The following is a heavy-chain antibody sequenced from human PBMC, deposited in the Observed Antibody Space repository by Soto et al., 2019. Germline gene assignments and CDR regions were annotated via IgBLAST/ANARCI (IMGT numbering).Heavy chain of an antibody. CDR1: GGSVSRGTNY. CDR2: IYYSGST. J-gene: IGHJ4*02. V-gene: IGHV4-61*01. Sequence: QVQLQESGPGLVKPSETLSLTCTVSGGSVSRGTNYWSWIRQPLGKGLEWIGSIYYSGSTNYSTSLKSRVTISVDTSKNQFSLKLSSATAADTAVYYCARGETAMVLRPVDYWGQGTLVTVSS. CDR3: ARGETAMVLRPVDY. D-gene: IGHD5-18*01.